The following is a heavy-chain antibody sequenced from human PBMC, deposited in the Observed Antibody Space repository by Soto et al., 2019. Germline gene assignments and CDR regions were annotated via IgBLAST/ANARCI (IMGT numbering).Heavy chain of an antibody. J-gene: IGHJ6*02. Sequence: QVQLVESGGGVVQPGRSLRLSCAASGFTFSSYGMHWVRQAPGKGLEWVAVISYDGSNKYYATSVKGRFTISRDNSKNTLYLQMISLRAEDTAVYSCARDALLRIHYYGMDVWGQGTTVTVSS. CDR3: ARDALLRIHYYGMDV. D-gene: IGHD2-15*01. V-gene: IGHV3-30*03. CDR2: ISYDGSNK. CDR1: GFTFSSYG.